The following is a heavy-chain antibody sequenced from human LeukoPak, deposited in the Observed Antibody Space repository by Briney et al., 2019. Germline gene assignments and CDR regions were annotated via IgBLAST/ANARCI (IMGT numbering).Heavy chain of an antibody. V-gene: IGHV3-23*01. D-gene: IGHD2-2*03. CDR3: AKVADETGLDIVVVGGFDY. CDR1: GFTFTSYA. J-gene: IGHJ4*02. Sequence: PGGSLRLSCAASGFTFTSYAMSWVRQAPGKGLEWVSGISGSGDSTYYADPVKGRFTISRDNSKNTLYLQMSSLRAEDTAVYYCAKVADETGLDIVVVGGFDYWGQGTLVTVSS. CDR2: ISGSGDST.